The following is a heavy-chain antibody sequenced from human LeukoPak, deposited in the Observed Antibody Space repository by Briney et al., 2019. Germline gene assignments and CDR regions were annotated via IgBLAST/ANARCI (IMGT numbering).Heavy chain of an antibody. J-gene: IGHJ3*02. CDR3: ARWDGGTVTTAGAFDI. V-gene: IGHV1-2*02. D-gene: IGHD4-17*01. Sequence: GASVKVSCKASGYTFTGYYMHWVRQAPGQGLEWMGWINPNSGGTNYAQKFQGRVTMTRDTSISTAYMELSRLRSDDTAVYYCARWDGGTVTTAGAFDIWGQGTMVTVSS. CDR1: GYTFTGYY. CDR2: INPNSGGT.